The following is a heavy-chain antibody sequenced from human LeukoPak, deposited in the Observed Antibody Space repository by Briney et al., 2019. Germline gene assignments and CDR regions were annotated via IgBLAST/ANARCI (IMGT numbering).Heavy chain of an antibody. CDR2: IYPGDSDT. V-gene: IGHV5-51*01. J-gene: IGHJ6*03. D-gene: IGHD2-15*01. CDR1: GYSFTSYW. Sequence: KGGESLKISCKGSGYSFTSYWIGWVRQIPGKGLEWMGIIYPGDSDTRYSPSFQGQVTISADKSIRTAYLQWSSLKASDTAMYYCARHSGGCSGGSCYSERPPEDRYYYYYMDVWGKGTTVTVSS. CDR3: ARHSGGCSGGSCYSERPPEDRYYYYYMDV.